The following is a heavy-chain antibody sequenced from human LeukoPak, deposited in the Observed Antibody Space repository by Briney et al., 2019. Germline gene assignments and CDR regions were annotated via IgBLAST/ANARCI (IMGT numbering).Heavy chain of an antibody. J-gene: IGHJ4*02. CDR2: IYYSGST. D-gene: IGHD2-2*01. CDR3: TSLSSTSWQYYFDY. V-gene: IGHV4-31*03. CDR1: GGSISSGGYY. Sequence: SETLSLTCTVSGGSISSGGYYWSWLRQHPGKGLEWIGYIYYSGSTYYNPSLKSRVTISVDTSKNQFFLKLSSVTAADTAVYYCTSLSSTSWQYYFDYLGQGALVTASS.